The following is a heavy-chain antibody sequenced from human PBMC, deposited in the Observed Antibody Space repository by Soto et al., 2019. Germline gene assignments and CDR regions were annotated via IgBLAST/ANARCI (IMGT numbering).Heavy chain of an antibody. CDR2: INHSGST. D-gene: IGHD6-19*01. Sequence: SETLSLTCAVSSDSISRSHWLTWVRQSPGKGLEWIGEINHSGSTNYNPSLKSRVTISVDTSKNQFSLKLSSVTAADTAVYYCARGPAQWRYYYYYGMDVWGQGTTVTVSS. CDR3: ARGPAQWRYYYYYGMDV. V-gene: IGHV4-4*02. J-gene: IGHJ6*02. CDR1: SDSISRSHW.